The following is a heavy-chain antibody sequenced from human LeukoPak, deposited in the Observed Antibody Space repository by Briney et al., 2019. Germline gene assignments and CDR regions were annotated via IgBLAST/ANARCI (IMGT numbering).Heavy chain of an antibody. V-gene: IGHV3-48*04. CDR1: GFTFSIYG. CDR3: ARGVRQWLLTYYFDY. Sequence: GGSLRLSCAASGFTFSIYGMSWVRQAPGKGLEWVSYISSSGSTIYYADSVKGRFTISRDNAKNSLYLQMNSLRAEDTAVYYCARGVRQWLLTYYFDYWGQGTLVTVSS. D-gene: IGHD6-19*01. CDR2: ISSSGSTI. J-gene: IGHJ4*02.